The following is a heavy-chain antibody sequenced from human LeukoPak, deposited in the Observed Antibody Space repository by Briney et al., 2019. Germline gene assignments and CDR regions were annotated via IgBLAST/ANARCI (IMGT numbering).Heavy chain of an antibody. CDR2: IYYTGSP. J-gene: IGHJ5*02. D-gene: IGHD2-2*01. Sequence: WVRQAPGKGREWIGSIYYTGSPYYNPSLKSRVTISVDTYKNQFSLKLSSVTAADTAVHYCARDKVVPAARVGNWFDPWGQGTLITVSS. CDR3: ARDKVVPAARVGNWFDP. V-gene: IGHV4-39*01.